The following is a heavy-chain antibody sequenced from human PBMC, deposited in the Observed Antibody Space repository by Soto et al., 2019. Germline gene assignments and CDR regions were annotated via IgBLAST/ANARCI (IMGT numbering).Heavy chain of an antibody. CDR3: ARAGVVPGAANDY. V-gene: IGHV1-69*06. J-gene: IGHJ4*02. CDR1: GVTFSSYA. D-gene: IGHD2-2*01. CDR2: IIPIFGTA. Sequence: GASVNVSCKASGVTFSSYAISWVRQAPVQGLEWMGWIIPIFGTANYAQKFQGRVTITADKYTSTAYMELSSLRSEDTAVYYCARAGVVPGAANDYWGQGNLVTV.